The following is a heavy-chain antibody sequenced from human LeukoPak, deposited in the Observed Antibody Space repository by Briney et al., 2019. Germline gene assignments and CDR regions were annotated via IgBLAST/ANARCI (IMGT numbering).Heavy chain of an antibody. CDR2: INHSGST. D-gene: IGHD4-23*01. CDR1: GGSFSGYY. Sequence: SETLSLTCAVYGGSFSGYYWSWIRQPPGKGLEWIGEINHSGSTNYNPSLKSRVTISVDTSKNQFSLKLSSVTAADTAVYYCARRDYGGNFDYWGQGTLVTVSS. J-gene: IGHJ4*02. V-gene: IGHV4-34*01. CDR3: ARRDYGGNFDY.